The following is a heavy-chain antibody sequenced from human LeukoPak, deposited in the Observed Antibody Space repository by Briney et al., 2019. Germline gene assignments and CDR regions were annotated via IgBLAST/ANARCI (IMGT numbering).Heavy chain of an antibody. V-gene: IGHV4-39*01. CDR3: ARQTGSGLFILP. Sequence: PSETLSLTCTVSGVSISSRNSYWGWIRQPPGKGLEWIGSIYYSGNTYYNASLKSQVSISIDTSKNRFSLKLTSVTAADTAVYYCARQTGSGLFILPGGQGTLVTVSS. CDR1: GVSISSRNSY. D-gene: IGHD3/OR15-3a*01. J-gene: IGHJ4*02. CDR2: IYYSGNT.